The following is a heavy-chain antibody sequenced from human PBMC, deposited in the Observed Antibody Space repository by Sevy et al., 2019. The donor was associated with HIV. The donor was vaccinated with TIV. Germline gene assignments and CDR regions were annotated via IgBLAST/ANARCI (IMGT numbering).Heavy chain of an antibody. CDR3: AKDDLGSIDY. CDR1: GFSFDSYG. D-gene: IGHD3-10*01. J-gene: IGHJ4*02. Sequence: GGSLRLSCAVSGFSFDSYGMTWVRQAPGKGLEWVSAISGSGTRTYYADSVKGRFIISRDNSKNTLYLQMNSLRTEDTAVYYCAKDDLGSIDYWGQRTLVTVSS. CDR2: ISGSGTRT. V-gene: IGHV3-23*01.